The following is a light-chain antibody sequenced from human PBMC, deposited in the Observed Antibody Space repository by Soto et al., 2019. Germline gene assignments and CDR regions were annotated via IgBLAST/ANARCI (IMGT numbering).Light chain of an antibody. CDR3: SSYTYSSTLYV. CDR2: EVN. Sequence: QSVLTQPASVSGSPGQSITISCTGTSSNVGSYKLVSWYQQHPGKAPKLMIFEVNKRPSGVSNRFSGSKSGNTASLTISGLQAEDEADYHCSSYTYSSTLYVFGSGTKLTVL. CDR1: SSNVGSYKL. V-gene: IGLV2-14*02. J-gene: IGLJ1*01.